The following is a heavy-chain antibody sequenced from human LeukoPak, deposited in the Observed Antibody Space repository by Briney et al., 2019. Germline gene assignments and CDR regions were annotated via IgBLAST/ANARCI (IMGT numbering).Heavy chain of an antibody. Sequence: GALRLSCAASGFTFSSYWMHWVRQAPGKGLEWVSSISSSSSYIYYADSVKGRFTISRDNAKNSLYLQMNSLRAEDTAVYYCANGYCTNGVCYPYYYYYMDVWGKGTTVTVSS. CDR2: ISSSSSYI. D-gene: IGHD2-8*01. CDR3: ANGYCTNGVCYPYYYYYMDV. V-gene: IGHV3-21*01. J-gene: IGHJ6*03. CDR1: GFTFSSYW.